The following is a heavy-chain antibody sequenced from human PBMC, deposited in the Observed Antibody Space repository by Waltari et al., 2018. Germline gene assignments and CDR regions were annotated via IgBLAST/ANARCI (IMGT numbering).Heavy chain of an antibody. D-gene: IGHD6-6*01. Sequence: EVQLLESGGGLVQPGGSLRLSCAASGFTFNTYDMSWVRQAPGKGLEWVSGITSGGGSTYYSDSVKGRFTISRDNSENTLYLQMNSLRAEDTAVYCANPRKQLVSDYFGMDVWGQGTTVTVSS. CDR2: ITSGGGST. V-gene: IGHV3-23*01. J-gene: IGHJ6*02. CDR1: GFTFNTYD. CDR3: ANPRKQLVSDYFGMDV.